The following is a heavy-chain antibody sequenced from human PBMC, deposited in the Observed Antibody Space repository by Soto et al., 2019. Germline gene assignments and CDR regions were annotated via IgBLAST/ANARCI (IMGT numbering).Heavy chain of an antibody. CDR2: IIPPLGTA. V-gene: IGHV1-69*01. J-gene: IGHJ4*02. CDR1: GGTFSTYA. CDR3: ARPKGTYSSGYYYFDF. D-gene: IGHD6-19*01. Sequence: QVQLEQSGGEVKQPGSSVRVSCKTSGGTFSTYAISWVRQAPGQGLEWMGAIIPPLGTADYSQKFQGRVTITADESTSTAYMELSSLRFDDTAVYFCARPKGTYSSGYYYFDFWGQGTLVTVSS.